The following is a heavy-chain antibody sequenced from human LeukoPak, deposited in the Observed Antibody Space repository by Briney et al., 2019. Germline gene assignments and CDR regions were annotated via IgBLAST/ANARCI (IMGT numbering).Heavy chain of an antibody. D-gene: IGHD3-22*01. Sequence: SETLSLTCAVYGESLSGYYWSWIRQPPGKGLEWIGEINHSGSTNYNPSLKSRVTISVDTSKNQFSLKLSSVTAADTAVYYCARGGTYYYDKSGINWFDPWGQGTLVTVSS. CDR3: ARGGTYYYDKSGINWFDP. CDR1: GESLSGYY. J-gene: IGHJ5*02. V-gene: IGHV4-34*01. CDR2: INHSGST.